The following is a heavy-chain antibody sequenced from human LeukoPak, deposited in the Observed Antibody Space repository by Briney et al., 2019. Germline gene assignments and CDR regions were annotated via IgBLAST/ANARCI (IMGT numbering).Heavy chain of an antibody. CDR2: GSGSGANT. Sequence: GGSLTPSCITSGFTFNKYAMLWLRQTPGKGLEWISSGSGSGANTYYADSEKGRFTISRDNFKNTLYLQMNSPRADDTAFYYCAKPGLIAPQPPYYFDYWGQGALVIVSS. CDR3: AKPGLIAPQPPYYFDY. D-gene: IGHD6-6*01. V-gene: IGHV3-23*01. CDR1: GFTFNKYA. J-gene: IGHJ4*02.